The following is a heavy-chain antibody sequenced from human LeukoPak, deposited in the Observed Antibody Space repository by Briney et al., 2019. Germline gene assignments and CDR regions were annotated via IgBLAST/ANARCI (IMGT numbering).Heavy chain of an antibody. CDR1: GGSFSGYY. J-gene: IGHJ3*02. CDR3: ARSDGYGLVGI. Sequence: SSETLSLTCAVYGGSFSGYYWSWIRQPPGKGLEWIGEINHSGSTNYNPSLKSRVIIIIDTPKNHFSLTLSSVTAADTAVYYCARSDGYGLVGIWGQGTMVTVSS. CDR2: INHSGST. D-gene: IGHD3-10*01. V-gene: IGHV4-34*01.